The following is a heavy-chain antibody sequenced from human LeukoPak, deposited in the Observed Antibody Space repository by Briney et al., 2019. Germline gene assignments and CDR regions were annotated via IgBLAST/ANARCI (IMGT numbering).Heavy chain of an antibody. CDR1: GGSISSGSYY. Sequence: TSETLSLTCTVSGGSISSGSYYWSWIRQPAGKGLEWIGEINHSGSTNYNPSLKSRVTISVDTSKNQFSLKLSSVTAADTAVYYCARGEGDYDMSWGYMDVWGKGTTVTVSS. CDR3: ARGEGDYDMSWGYMDV. J-gene: IGHJ6*03. D-gene: IGHD3-9*01. V-gene: IGHV4-61*10. CDR2: INHSGST.